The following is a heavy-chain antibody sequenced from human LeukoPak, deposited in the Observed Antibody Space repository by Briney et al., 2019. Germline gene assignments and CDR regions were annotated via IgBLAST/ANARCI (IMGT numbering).Heavy chain of an antibody. CDR3: ARGFRDTAMFLDY. CDR1: GITFSSYE. J-gene: IGHJ4*02. CDR2: ISGSGSTI. V-gene: IGHV3-48*03. D-gene: IGHD5-18*01. Sequence: GGSLRLSCAASGITFSSYEMNWVRQAPGKGLEWLSCISGSGSTIYYADSVKGRFTIFRDNAKKSLYLQLNSLRAEDTAVYYCARGFRDTAMFLDYWGQGTLVTVSS.